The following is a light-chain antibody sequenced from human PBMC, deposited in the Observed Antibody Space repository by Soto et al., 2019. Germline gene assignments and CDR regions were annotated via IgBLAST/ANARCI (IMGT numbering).Light chain of an antibody. V-gene: IGLV2-14*01. Sequence: QSALAQPASVSGSPGQSITISCTVSSSDVGGYNHVSWYQQHPGKAPKLMIYEVSNRPSGVSNRFSGSKSGNTASLTISGLQAEDEAGYYCSSYTTSTTRIIFGGGTKVTLL. CDR2: EVS. CDR3: SSYTTSTTRII. J-gene: IGLJ2*01. CDR1: SSDVGGYNH.